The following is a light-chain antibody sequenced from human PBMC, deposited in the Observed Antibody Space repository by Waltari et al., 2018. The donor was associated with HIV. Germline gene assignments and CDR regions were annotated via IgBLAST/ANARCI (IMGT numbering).Light chain of an antibody. CDR3: VSWDDSLRGVV. J-gene: IGLJ2*01. CDR1: TSNIGSND. CDR2: RSN. V-gene: IGLV1-47*01. Sequence: SVLTQPPSASGTPGQRVTISCSGSTSNIGSNDVFWYQHPPGAAPKLLIHRSNPRPPGVPDRSSCSTSVTSASLAISVLRAEDEADYYCVSWDDSLRGVVFGGGTKVTAL.